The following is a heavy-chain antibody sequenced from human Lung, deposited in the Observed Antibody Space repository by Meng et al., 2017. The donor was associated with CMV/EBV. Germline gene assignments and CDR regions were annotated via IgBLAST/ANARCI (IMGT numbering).Heavy chain of an antibody. CDR2: IYYSGTT. D-gene: IGHD3-3*01. Sequence: VSGCFVSSGNYYWSWIRLSPGKGLEWIGYIYYSGTTHYNPSRKSRVALAVDTSKTQFSLKLSSVTAADTAVYYCARDLAKNWNYFDYWGQGTLVTVSS. CDR3: ARDLAKNWNYFDY. J-gene: IGHJ4*02. V-gene: IGHV4-61*01. CDR1: GCFVSSGNYY.